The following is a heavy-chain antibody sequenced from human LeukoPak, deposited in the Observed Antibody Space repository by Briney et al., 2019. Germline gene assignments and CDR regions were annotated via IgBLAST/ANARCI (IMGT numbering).Heavy chain of an antibody. D-gene: IGHD3-16*01. CDR2: IYDSGST. Sequence: PSETLSLTCTVSGGSISTYYWSWIRQPPGKGLEWIGSIYDSGSTYYNPSLKSRVTISVDTSKNQFSLKLNSVTAADTAVYYCARHYGPWGQGTLVTVSS. V-gene: IGHV4-59*05. CDR3: ARHYGP. J-gene: IGHJ5*02. CDR1: GGSISTYY.